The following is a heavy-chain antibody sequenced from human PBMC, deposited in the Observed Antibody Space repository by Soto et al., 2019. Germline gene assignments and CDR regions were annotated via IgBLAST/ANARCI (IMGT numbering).Heavy chain of an antibody. J-gene: IGHJ4*02. CDR3: ARGGGAITIFGVVITTYYFDY. V-gene: IGHV3-33*01. CDR2: IWYDGSNK. Sequence: QVQLVESGGGVVQPGRSLRLSCAASGFTFSSYGMHWVRQAPGKGLEWVAVIWYDGSNKYYADSVKGRFTISRDNSKNTLYRQMNSLRAEDTAVYYCARGGGAITIFGVVITTYYFDYWGQGTLVTVSS. D-gene: IGHD3-3*01. CDR1: GFTFSSYG.